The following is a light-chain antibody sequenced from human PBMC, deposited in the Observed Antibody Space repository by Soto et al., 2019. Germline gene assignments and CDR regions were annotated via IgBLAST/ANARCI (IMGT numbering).Light chain of an antibody. J-gene: IGLJ2*01. Sequence: QSALTQPASVSRSPGQSITISCTGTSSHVGGYNYVSRYQQHPGKAPKLMIYDVSNRPSGVSNRFSGSKSGNTASLTISGLQAEDEADYYCSSYTSSSTRVFGGGTKLTVL. CDR3: SSYTSSSTRV. CDR2: DVS. V-gene: IGLV2-14*01. CDR1: SSHVGGYNY.